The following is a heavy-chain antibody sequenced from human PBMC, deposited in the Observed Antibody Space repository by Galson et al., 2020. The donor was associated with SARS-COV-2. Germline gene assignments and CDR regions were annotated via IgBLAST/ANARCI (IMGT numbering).Heavy chain of an antibody. CDR3: ARELDSSGSWLDP. D-gene: IGHD3-22*01. Sequence: ASVKVSCKASGYPFNNYPIHWVRQAPGQGLEWMGSISTFSGNTKYAQKFHGRITMTTDTSTATAYMELRNLRSDDTAVFYCARELDSSGSWLDPWGQGTLVTVSS. CDR1: GYPFNNYP. J-gene: IGHJ5*02. V-gene: IGHV1-18*01. CDR2: ISTFSGNT.